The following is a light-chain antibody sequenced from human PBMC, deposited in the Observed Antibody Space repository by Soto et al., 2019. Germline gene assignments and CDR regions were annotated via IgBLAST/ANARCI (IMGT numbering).Light chain of an antibody. J-gene: IGKJ4*01. CDR1: QGIAPY. V-gene: IGKV1-27*01. Sequence: DVQMTQSPSSLSAFVGDRVTITCRAGQGIAPYLAWFQQKPGKVPKLLIYATSTLQSGVPSRFSGSGSGTDFTLTINSLQPEDVGTYYCQKYNSAPLTFGGGTKVEIK. CDR2: ATS. CDR3: QKYNSAPLT.